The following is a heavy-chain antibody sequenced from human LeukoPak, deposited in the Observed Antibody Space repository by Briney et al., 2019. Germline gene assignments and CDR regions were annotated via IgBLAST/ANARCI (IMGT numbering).Heavy chain of an antibody. CDR1: GFTFDSYN. CDR3: ANLRYFDWLFHNYFDY. CDR2: ISSSSSYI. V-gene: IGHV3-21*04. Sequence: GGSLRLSCAASGFTFDSYNMNWVRQAPGKGLEWVSSISSSSSYIYYADSVQGRFTISRDNSKNTLYLQMNSLRAEDTAVYYRANLRYFDWLFHNYFDYWGQGTLVTVSS. D-gene: IGHD3-9*01. J-gene: IGHJ4*02.